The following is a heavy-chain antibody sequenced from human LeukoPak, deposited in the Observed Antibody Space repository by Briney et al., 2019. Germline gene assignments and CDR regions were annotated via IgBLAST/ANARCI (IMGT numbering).Heavy chain of an antibody. Sequence: PGGSLRLSCAASGFSFSSYSMNWVRQAPGKGLEWVSYISSSGTIYYADSVKGRLTISRDNAKNSLYLQMNSLRAEDTAVYYCARVYSSGWYGTYFDYWGQGTLVTVSS. CDR1: GFSFSSYS. CDR2: ISSSGTI. J-gene: IGHJ4*02. V-gene: IGHV3-48*01. D-gene: IGHD6-19*01. CDR3: ARVYSSGWYGTYFDY.